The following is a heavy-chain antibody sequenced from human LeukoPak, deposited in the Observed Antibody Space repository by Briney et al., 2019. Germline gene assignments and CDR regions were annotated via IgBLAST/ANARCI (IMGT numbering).Heavy chain of an antibody. CDR1: GYTFTNYG. CDR3: ARGGRSYDSSGPVDP. Sequence: ASVKVSCKASGYTFTNYGITWVRLAPGQGLEWMGWISAHNGDTKDAQKLQGRVTMTTDTSTSTAFMELRSLRSDDTAVYYCARGGRSYDSSGPVDPWGQGTLVTVSS. V-gene: IGHV1-18*01. D-gene: IGHD3-22*01. CDR2: ISAHNGDT. J-gene: IGHJ5*02.